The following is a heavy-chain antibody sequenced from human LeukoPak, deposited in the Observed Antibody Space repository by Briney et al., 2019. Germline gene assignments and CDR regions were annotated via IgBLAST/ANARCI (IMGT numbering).Heavy chain of an antibody. CDR3: ARKRSPYFDY. CDR2: INHSGST. J-gene: IGHJ4*02. V-gene: IGHV4-34*01. CDR1: GGSFSDYY. Sequence: PSETLSLTCAVYGGSFSDYYWNWVRQPPGKGLEWIGEINHSGSTNYNPSLKSRVTISVDTSKIECSLRLSSVTASDTAVYYCARKRSPYFDYWGQGTLVTVSS.